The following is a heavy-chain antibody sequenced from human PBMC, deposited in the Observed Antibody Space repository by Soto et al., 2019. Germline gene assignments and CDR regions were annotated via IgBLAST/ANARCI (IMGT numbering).Heavy chain of an antibody. J-gene: IGHJ6*02. D-gene: IGHD6-13*01. CDR1: TFTFKIYV. Sequence: PGGSLRLSCTASTFTFKIYVMNWVRQVPGKGLEWVAAITGSGGATYYAESVKGRFTVSRDNSKNTLYLQMNSLRAEDTAVYYCAKDLAAAGTEYYYYGMDVWGQGTTVTVSS. CDR2: ITGSGGAT. CDR3: AKDLAAAGTEYYYYGMDV. V-gene: IGHV3-23*01.